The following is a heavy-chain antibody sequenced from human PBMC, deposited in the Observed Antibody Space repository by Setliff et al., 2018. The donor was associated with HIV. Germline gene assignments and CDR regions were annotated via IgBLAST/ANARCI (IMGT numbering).Heavy chain of an antibody. CDR1: GFTFSNYA. J-gene: IGHJ4*02. CDR2: IINSGGTT. D-gene: IGHD2-15*01. V-gene: IGHV3-23*01. Sequence: PGGSLRLSCAASGFTFSNYAMTWVRQAPGKGLEWVSTIINSGGTTYYADSVKGRFTISRDNSKNTMYLQMNSLRDEDTAVYSCAKDIQCSGGSCKHFDFWGQGTRVTVSS. CDR3: AKDIQCSGGSCKHFDF.